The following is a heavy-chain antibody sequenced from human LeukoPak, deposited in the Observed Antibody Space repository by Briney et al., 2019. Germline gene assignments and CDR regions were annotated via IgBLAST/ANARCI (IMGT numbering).Heavy chain of an antibody. CDR2: INPNSGGT. V-gene: IGHV1-2*02. D-gene: IGHD6-13*01. CDR3: ARSIAAAGHLDY. CDR1: GYTFTGYY. J-gene: IGHJ4*02. Sequence: ASVKVSCKASGYTFTGYYMHWVRQAPGQGLEWMGWINPNSGGTNYAQKFQGRVTMTRDTSISTAYMELSRLRSDDTAVYYCARSIAAAGHLDYWGQGTLVTVSS.